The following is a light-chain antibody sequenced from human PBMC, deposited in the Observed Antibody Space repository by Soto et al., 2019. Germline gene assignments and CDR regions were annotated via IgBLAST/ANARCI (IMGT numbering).Light chain of an antibody. CDR1: QNIKSD. CDR2: GAS. CDR3: QQYNNWPFT. Sequence: EIVLTQSPGTLSLSPGERATLSCRASQNIKSDYFAWYQQKPGQAPRLLIYGASTRATGIPARFSGSGSGTEFTLTISSLQSEDFAVYYCQQYNNWPFTFGPGTKVDIK. V-gene: IGKV3-15*01. J-gene: IGKJ3*01.